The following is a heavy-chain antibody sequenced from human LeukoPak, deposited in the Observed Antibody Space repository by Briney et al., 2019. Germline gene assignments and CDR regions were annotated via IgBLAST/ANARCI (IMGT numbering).Heavy chain of an antibody. CDR1: GFTFSSYE. CDR2: ISSSGSTK. V-gene: IGHV3-48*03. Sequence: GGSLRLSCAASGFTFSSYEMNWVRQAPGKGLEWVSYISSSGSTKYYADSVKGRFTISRDNAKNSLYLQMNSLRAEDTAVYYCASCSGSGWYGPGDYWGQGTLVTVSS. J-gene: IGHJ4*02. D-gene: IGHD6-19*01. CDR3: ASCSGSGWYGPGDY.